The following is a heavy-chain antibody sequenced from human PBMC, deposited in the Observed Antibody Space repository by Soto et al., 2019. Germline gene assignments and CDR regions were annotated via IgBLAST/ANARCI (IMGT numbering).Heavy chain of an antibody. CDR1: GYTFTSYY. CDR3: ARGYDFWSGQWGAFDI. V-gene: IGHV1-46*03. CDR2: INPSGGST. D-gene: IGHD3-3*01. Sequence: QVQLVQSGAEVKKPGASVKVSCKASGYTFTSYYMHWVRQAPGQGLEWMGIINPSGGSTSYAQKFQGRVTMTRDTSTSTVYRELSSLRSEDTAVYYCARGYDFWSGQWGAFDIWGQGTMVTVSS. J-gene: IGHJ3*02.